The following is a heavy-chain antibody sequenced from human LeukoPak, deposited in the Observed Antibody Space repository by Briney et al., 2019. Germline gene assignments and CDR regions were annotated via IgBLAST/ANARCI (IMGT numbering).Heavy chain of an antibody. Sequence: GGSLRLSCEVSGITLSNYGMSWVRQAPGKGLEWVAGISGSGGGTNYADSVKGRFTISRDNSKNTLYLQMNSLRAEDTAVYFCAKRGVAIRVILVGFHKEAYYFDSWGQGALVTVSS. CDR3: AKRGVAIRVILVGFHKEAYYFDS. D-gene: IGHD3-22*01. CDR2: ISGSGGGT. J-gene: IGHJ4*02. CDR1: GITLSNYG. V-gene: IGHV3-23*01.